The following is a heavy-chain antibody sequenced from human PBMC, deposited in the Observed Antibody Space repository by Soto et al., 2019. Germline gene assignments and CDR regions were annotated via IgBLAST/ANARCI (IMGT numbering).Heavy chain of an antibody. CDR1: GFTFRSYT. CDR2: ISARSNYI. J-gene: IGHJ1*01. D-gene: IGHD2-15*01. CDR3: ASDPLQLFAATRSLPPYPQYFHF. Sequence: EVQLVESGGGLVKPGGSLRLPCAASGFTFRSYTMNWVRQAPGKGLEWVSCISARSNYISYADSVKGRFTISRDNAKISLYLQMSSPRADDTAVYYCASDPLQLFAATRSLPPYPQYFHFWGHGTLVTVPS. V-gene: IGHV3-21*01.